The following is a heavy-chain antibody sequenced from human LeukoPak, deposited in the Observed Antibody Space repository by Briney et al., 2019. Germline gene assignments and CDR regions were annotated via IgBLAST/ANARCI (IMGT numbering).Heavy chain of an antibody. Sequence: SETLSLTCTVSGVSISSSNSYWGWLRQPPGKGLEWIGSIYYTGNTYYNASLKSRVTISIDTSKNQFSLKLSSVTAADTAVYYCARRAGTIDYWGQGTLVTVSS. D-gene: IGHD6-13*01. CDR1: GVSISSSNSY. V-gene: IGHV4-39*01. CDR2: IYYTGNT. J-gene: IGHJ4*02. CDR3: ARRAGTIDY.